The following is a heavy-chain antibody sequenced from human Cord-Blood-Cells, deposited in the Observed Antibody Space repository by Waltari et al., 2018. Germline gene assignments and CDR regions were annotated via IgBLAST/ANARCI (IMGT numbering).Heavy chain of an antibody. Sequence: EVQLLESGGGLVQPGGSLRLSCAASGFTFSSYAMSWVSQAPGKGLAWVSDISGSGGSTDYADSGKGRFTISRDNAKNTLYLQMNSLRAEDTAVYYCAKEFPLWFGECSFDYWGQGTLVTVSS. J-gene: IGHJ4*02. CDR1: GFTFSSYA. CDR3: AKEFPLWFGECSFDY. V-gene: IGHV3-23*01. D-gene: IGHD3-10*01. CDR2: ISGSGGST.